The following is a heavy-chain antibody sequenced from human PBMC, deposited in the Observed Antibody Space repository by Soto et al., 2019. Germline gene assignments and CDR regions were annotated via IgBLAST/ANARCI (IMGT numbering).Heavy chain of an antibody. D-gene: IGHD6-13*01. Sequence: GGSLRLSCAAYGFTFSDYYMSWIRQAPGKGLEWLSYISGSNTYTDYADSVKGRFTISRDNAKNSLYLQMNSLRADDTAVYYCARSMKAGKNFDYWGQGTLVTVSS. CDR3: ARSMKAGKNFDY. CDR1: GFTFSDYY. J-gene: IGHJ4*02. V-gene: IGHV3-11*03. CDR2: ISGSNTYT.